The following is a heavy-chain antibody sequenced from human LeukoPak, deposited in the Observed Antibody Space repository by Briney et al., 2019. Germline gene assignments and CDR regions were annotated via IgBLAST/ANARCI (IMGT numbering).Heavy chain of an antibody. J-gene: IGHJ3*02. Sequence: ASVKVSCKASGYTFTGYYIHWVRQAPGQGLEWMGWINPNSGGTNYAQKFQGRVTMTRDTSISTAYMELSRLRSDDTAVYYCARGSQLVNGGNDAFDIWGQGTMVTVSS. V-gene: IGHV1-2*02. CDR2: INPNSGGT. CDR3: ARGSQLVNGGNDAFDI. CDR1: GYTFTGYY. D-gene: IGHD1-1*01.